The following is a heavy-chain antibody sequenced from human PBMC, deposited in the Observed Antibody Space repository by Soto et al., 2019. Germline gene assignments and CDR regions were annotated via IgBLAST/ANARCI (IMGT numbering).Heavy chain of an antibody. V-gene: IGHV3-11*06. CDR3: ARDIPANYYDSTGVDY. Sequence: GGSLRLSCAASGFTFSDYYMSWIRQAPGKGLEWVSYISSSSYTNYADSVKGRFTISRDNAKNSLYLQMNSLRAEDTAVYYCARDIPANYYDSTGVDYWGQGTLVTVSS. J-gene: IGHJ4*02. CDR2: ISSSSYT. D-gene: IGHD3-22*01. CDR1: GFTFSDYY.